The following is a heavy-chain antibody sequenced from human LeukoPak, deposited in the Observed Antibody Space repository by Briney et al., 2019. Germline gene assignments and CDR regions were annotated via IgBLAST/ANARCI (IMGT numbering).Heavy chain of an antibody. D-gene: IGHD6-13*01. CDR1: GFTFSSYA. J-gene: IGHJ4*02. Sequence: PGGSLRLSCAASGFTFSSYAVSWVRQTPGKGLEWVSAISGSGGSTYYADSVKGRFTISRDNSKNTLYLQMNSLRAADTAVFYCAKGRIAAATMGALNYWGQGTLVTVSS. CDR2: ISGSGGST. V-gene: IGHV3-23*01. CDR3: AKGRIAAATMGALNY.